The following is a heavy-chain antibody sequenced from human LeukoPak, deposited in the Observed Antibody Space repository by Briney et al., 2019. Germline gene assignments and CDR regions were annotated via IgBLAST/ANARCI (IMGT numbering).Heavy chain of an antibody. D-gene: IGHD6-19*01. V-gene: IGHV1-18*04. CDR1: GYTFTQYA. CDR3: ARDPSNTSGRYIYFDS. Sequence: ASVTVSCKASGYTFTQYAISWVRQAPGQGGEWMGWISTYNGDTNYAQNLQGRVTMTRDTSTSTAYMELRSLRSDDTAVYYCARDPSNTSGRYIYFDSWSQGTLVTVSP. CDR2: ISTYNGDT. J-gene: IGHJ4*02.